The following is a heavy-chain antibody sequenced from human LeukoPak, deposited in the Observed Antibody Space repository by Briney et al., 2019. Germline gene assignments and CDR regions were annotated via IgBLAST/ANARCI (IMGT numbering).Heavy chain of an antibody. Sequence: SETLSLTCTVSGGSIISYYWSWIRRSPQKGLEWIAYIHSSGKTNYNPSLKSRVTISVDTSKNQFSLKVTSMTAADTGVYYCTRSFPGIVGAADFWGQGTLVTVSS. CDR3: TRSFPGIVGAADF. CDR2: IHSSGKT. V-gene: IGHV4-59*01. CDR1: GGSIISYY. J-gene: IGHJ4*02. D-gene: IGHD6-13*01.